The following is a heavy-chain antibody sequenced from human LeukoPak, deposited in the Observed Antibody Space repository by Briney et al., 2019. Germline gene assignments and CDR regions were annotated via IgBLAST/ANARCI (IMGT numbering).Heavy chain of an antibody. CDR1: GGSISSGGYY. D-gene: IGHD7-27*01. V-gene: IGHV4-30-2*01. CDR2: IYHSGST. Sequence: SETLSLACTVSGGSISSGGYYWSWIRQPPGKGLEWIGYIYHSGSTYYNPSLKSRVTISVDRSKNQFSLKLSSVTAADTAVYYCARDSRNWGTDHDAFDIWGQGTMVPVSS. CDR3: ARDSRNWGTDHDAFDI. J-gene: IGHJ3*02.